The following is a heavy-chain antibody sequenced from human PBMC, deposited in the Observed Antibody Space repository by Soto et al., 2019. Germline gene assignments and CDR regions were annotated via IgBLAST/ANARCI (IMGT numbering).Heavy chain of an antibody. V-gene: IGHV3-74*01. J-gene: IGHJ5*02. CDR1: GFTFSTYW. Sequence: GGSLRLSCAASGFTFSTYWMNWVRQAPGKGLVWVSRINPDGSSTDYADSVEGRFTISRDNAKNTLYLQMNSLRAEDTAVYYCARSNWFDPWGQGTLVTVSS. CDR2: INPDGSST. CDR3: ARSNWFDP.